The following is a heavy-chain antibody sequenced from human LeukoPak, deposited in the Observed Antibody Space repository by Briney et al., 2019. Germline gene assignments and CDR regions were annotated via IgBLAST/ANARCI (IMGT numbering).Heavy chain of an antibody. Sequence: GASVKVSCKASGGTFSSYAISWVRQAPGQGLEWMGGIIPIFGTANYAQKFQGRVTITTDESTSTAYMELSSLRSEDTAVYYCASTGDIVVVPGGYYYYMDVWGKGTTVTVSS. V-gene: IGHV1-69*05. J-gene: IGHJ6*03. CDR3: ASTGDIVVVPGGYYYYMDV. D-gene: IGHD2-2*01. CDR1: GGTFSSYA. CDR2: IIPIFGTA.